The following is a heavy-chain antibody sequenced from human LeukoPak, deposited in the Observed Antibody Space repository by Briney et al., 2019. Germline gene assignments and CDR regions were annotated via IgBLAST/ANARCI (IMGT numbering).Heavy chain of an antibody. J-gene: IGHJ4*02. V-gene: IGHV4-34*01. CDR2: INHSGST. CDR1: GGSFSGYD. CDR3: ARVSGGNLLDY. Sequence: SETLSLTCAVYGGSFSGYDWSWIRQPPGKGLEWIGEINHSGSTNYNPSLKSRVTTSIDTSKNQFSLKLSSVTAADTAVYYCARVSGGNLLDYWGQGTLVTVSS. D-gene: IGHD4-23*01.